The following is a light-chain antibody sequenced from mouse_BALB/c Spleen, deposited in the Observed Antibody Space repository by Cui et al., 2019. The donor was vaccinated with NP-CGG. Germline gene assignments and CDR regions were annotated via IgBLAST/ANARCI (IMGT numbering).Light chain of an antibody. CDR3: ALWYSNHWV. Sequence: AVVTQESALTTSPGETATLTCRSSTGAVTTSNYANWVQEKPDHLFTGLIGGTNNRPPGIPARFSGSLIGDKAALTITGAQTEDEAIYFCALWYSNHWVFGGGTKLTVL. CDR1: TGAVTTSNY. J-gene: IGLJ1*01. CDR2: GTN. V-gene: IGLV1*01.